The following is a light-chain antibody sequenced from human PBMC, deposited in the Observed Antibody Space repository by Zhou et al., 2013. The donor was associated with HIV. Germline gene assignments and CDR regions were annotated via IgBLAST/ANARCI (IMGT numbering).Light chain of an antibody. Sequence: DIQMTQSPSTLSASVGDRITITCRASHSVSPWLAWYQQKPGKAPKLLIYKASNLESGVPSRFSGSGSGTEFTLTISSLQPDDFATYYCQQYNSYSGTFGQGTKVEIK. CDR1: HSVSPW. CDR3: QQYNSYSGT. CDR2: KAS. J-gene: IGKJ1*01. V-gene: IGKV1-5*03.